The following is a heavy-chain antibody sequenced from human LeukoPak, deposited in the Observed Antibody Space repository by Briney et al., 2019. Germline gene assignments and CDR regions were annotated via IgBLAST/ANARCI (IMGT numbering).Heavy chain of an antibody. D-gene: IGHD2-15*01. CDR3: ARGQYCSGGSCYFSH. CDR1: GFTFSNYM. CDR2: ISSSSYI. V-gene: IGHV3-21*01. J-gene: IGHJ4*02. Sequence: GGSLRLSRAASGFTFSNYMMNWVRQAPGKGLEWVSSISSSSYIYYADSVKGRFTISRDNAKNSLYLQMNSLRAEETAVYYCARGQYCSGGSCYFSHWGQGILVTVSS.